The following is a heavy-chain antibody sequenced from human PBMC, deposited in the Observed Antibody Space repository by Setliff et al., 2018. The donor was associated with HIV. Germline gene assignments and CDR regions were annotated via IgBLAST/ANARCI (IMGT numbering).Heavy chain of an antibody. J-gene: IGHJ4*02. CDR3: ASGRKKNYDLFSGYYRILGVDFDY. D-gene: IGHD3-3*01. CDR2: ISPDDSDT. V-gene: IGHV5-51*01. Sequence: GESLKISCKGSGYSFTNYWIGWVRQMPGKGLEWMGIISPDDSDTRYSPSFQGQVTISADKSISTAYLQWSSLKASDTAMYYCASGRKKNYDLFSGYYRILGVDFDYWGQGTLVSVSS. CDR1: GYSFTNYW.